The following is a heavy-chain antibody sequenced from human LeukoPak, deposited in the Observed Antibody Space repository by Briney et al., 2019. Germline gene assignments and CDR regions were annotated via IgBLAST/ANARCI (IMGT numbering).Heavy chain of an antibody. CDR3: AGGGGY. V-gene: IGHV3-7*01. CDR1: GFTFSNYW. Sequence: GGSLRLSCAASGFTFSNYWMTWVRQAPGKGLEWVANIKKDGSEKNYVDSVKGRFTISRDNAKNPLYLQMNSLRAEDTAVYYCAGGGGYWGQGTLVTVSS. CDR2: IKKDGSEK. J-gene: IGHJ4*02.